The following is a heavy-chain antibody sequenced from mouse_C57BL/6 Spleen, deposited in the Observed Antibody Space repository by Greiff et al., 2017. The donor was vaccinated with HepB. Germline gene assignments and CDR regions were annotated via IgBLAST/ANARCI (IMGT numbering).Heavy chain of an antibody. CDR3: ARRHGSSPAWFAY. Sequence: QVHVKQPGAELVKPGASVKLSCKASGYTFTSYWMHWVKQRPGQGLEWIGMIHPNSGSTNYNEKFKSKATLTVDKSSSTAYMQLSSLTSEDSAVYYCARRHGSSPAWFAYWGQGTLVTVSA. J-gene: IGHJ3*01. CDR1: GYTFTSYW. D-gene: IGHD1-1*01. V-gene: IGHV1-64*01. CDR2: IHPNSGST.